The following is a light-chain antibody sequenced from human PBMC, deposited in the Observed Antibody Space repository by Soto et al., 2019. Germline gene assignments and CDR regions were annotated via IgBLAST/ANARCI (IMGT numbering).Light chain of an antibody. CDR1: QTVSTS. CDR3: HQYNNWWT. J-gene: IGKJ1*01. V-gene: IGKV3-15*01. Sequence: EIVMTQSPATLSVSPGERATLSCRASQTVSTSLAWYQQKPGRAPRLLIYGASTRASGVPARFSGSGSGTEFTPTISSLQSEDSAVYYCHQYNNWWTFGQGTKVEI. CDR2: GAS.